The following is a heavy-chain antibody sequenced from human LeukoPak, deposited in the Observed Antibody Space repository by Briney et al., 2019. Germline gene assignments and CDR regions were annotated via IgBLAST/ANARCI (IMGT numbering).Heavy chain of an antibody. CDR3: ARGGEGWGIYPSFDS. D-gene: IGHD3-16*01. Sequence: SETLSLTCAVYGGSFSGYYWSWIRQPPGKGLEWIGEINHSGSTNYNPSLKSRVTISVDTSKNQFSLKLSSVTAADTAVYYCARGGEGWGIYPSFDSGAQGPRAPVPS. CDR1: GGSFSGYY. J-gene: IGHJ4*02. V-gene: IGHV4-34*01. CDR2: INHSGST.